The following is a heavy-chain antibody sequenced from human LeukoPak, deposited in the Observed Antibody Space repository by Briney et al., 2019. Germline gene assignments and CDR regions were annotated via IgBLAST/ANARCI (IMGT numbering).Heavy chain of an antibody. J-gene: IGHJ3*02. CDR3: ARDAPRDFGVVITLDAFDI. CDR1: GGSISSYY. D-gene: IGHD3-3*01. Sequence: PSETLSLTCTVSGGSISSYYWSWIRQPPGKGLEWIGYIYYSGSTNYNPSLKSRVTISVDTSKNQFSLKLSSVTAADTAVYYCARDAPRDFGVVITLDAFDIWGQGTMVTVSS. V-gene: IGHV4-59*01. CDR2: IYYSGST.